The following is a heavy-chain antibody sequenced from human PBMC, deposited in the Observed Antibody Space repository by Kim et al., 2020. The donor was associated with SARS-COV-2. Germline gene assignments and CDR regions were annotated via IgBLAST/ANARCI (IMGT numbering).Heavy chain of an antibody. D-gene: IGHD3-22*01. CDR1: GFTFSSYS. CDR3: ARGVGGDSSGYYNEGGFDP. J-gene: IGHJ5*02. Sequence: GGSLRLSCAASGFTFSSYSMNWVRQAPGKGLEWVSSISSSSSYIYYADSVKGRFTISRDNAKNSLYLQMNSLRAEDTAVYYCARGVGGDSSGYYNEGGFDPWGQGTLVTVSS. CDR2: ISSSSSYI. V-gene: IGHV3-21*01.